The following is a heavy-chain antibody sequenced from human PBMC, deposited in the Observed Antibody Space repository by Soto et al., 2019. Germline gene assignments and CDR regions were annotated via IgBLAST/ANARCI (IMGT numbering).Heavy chain of an antibody. CDR2: IYHSGST. D-gene: IGHD2-15*01. CDR1: GVSINSANW. CDR3: ARYCGGGSCYLGAFDI. Sequence: QMQLQESGPGLVKPSGTLSLTCTVSGVSINSANWWTWVRQSPGKGLEWIGEIYHSGSTNFNPSLKSRVTISVDHSKNPFYLELTSVTAADTAVYYCARYCGGGSCYLGAFDIWGQGTMVTVSS. V-gene: IGHV4-4*02. J-gene: IGHJ3*02.